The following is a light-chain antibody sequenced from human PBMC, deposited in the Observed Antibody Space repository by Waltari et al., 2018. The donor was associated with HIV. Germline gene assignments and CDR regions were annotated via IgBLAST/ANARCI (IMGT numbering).Light chain of an antibody. CDR2: DDT. J-gene: IGLJ1*01. V-gene: IGLV3-21*02. Sequence: SYVLTQPPSESVAPGQTARVTCGGQNVGSNSVHCYQQKAGQPPTLVLYDDTDRPSGIPERFSGSNSGNTATLTISRVEVGDEADYYCHVWDSAGDGHVFGSGTKVTV. CDR3: HVWDSAGDGHV. CDR1: NVGSNS.